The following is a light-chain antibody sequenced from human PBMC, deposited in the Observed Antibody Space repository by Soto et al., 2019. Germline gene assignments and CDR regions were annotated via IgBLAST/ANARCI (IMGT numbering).Light chain of an antibody. CDR2: SNN. J-gene: IGLJ2*01. Sequence: QSVLTQTPSASGTPGQRVTIACSGSSSNIGSNTVNWYQQLPGTAPKLLIYSNNQRPLGVPDRFSGSKSGTSASLAISGLQSVDEADYYCAAWDDSLNGVVFGGGTQLTVL. CDR1: SSNIGSNT. CDR3: AAWDDSLNGVV. V-gene: IGLV1-44*01.